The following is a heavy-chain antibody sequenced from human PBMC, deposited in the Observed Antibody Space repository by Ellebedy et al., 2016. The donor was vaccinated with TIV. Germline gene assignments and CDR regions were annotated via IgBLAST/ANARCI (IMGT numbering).Heavy chain of an antibody. D-gene: IGHD5-12*01. CDR1: GGSISSYY. V-gene: IGHV4-4*07. CDR2: IYTSGST. Sequence: SETLSLTCTVSGGSISSYYWSWIRQPAGKGLEWIGRIYTSGSTNYNPSLKSRVTMSVDTSKNQFSLKLSSVTAADTAVYYCARVDAVAASHSFDLWGRGTLVTVSS. J-gene: IGHJ2*01. CDR3: ARVDAVAASHSFDL.